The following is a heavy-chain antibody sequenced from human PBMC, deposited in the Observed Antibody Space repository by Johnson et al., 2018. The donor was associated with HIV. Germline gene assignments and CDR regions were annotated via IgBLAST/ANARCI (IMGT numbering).Heavy chain of an antibody. CDR2: ISGSGGST. CDR1: GFTFSSYA. V-gene: IGHV3-23*04. J-gene: IGHJ3*02. D-gene: IGHD6-13*01. CDR3: AKDLQQPQRGEHALAQDAFDI. Sequence: VQLVESGGGLVQPGGSLRLSCSASGFTFSSYAMSWVRQAPGKGLEWVSAISGSGGSTYYADSVKGRFTISRDNSKKTLYLQMNSLRAEDTAVYYCAKDLQQPQRGEHALAQDAFDIWGQGTMVTVSS.